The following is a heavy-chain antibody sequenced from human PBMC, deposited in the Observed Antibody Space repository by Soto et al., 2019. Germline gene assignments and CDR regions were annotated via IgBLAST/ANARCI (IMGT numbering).Heavy chain of an antibody. CDR3: AGGMAGLDV. Sequence: DVQLVESGGGVVQPGGSLRLSCAASGLSFNIYWMHWVRQVPGKGLFWLARINSDGSHTIYVDSVKGRFTISRDNAKNTVFLQMDSLRDEDTGVSYCAGGMAGLDVWGQGNTVTVS. CDR2: INSDGSHT. J-gene: IGHJ6*02. CDR1: GLSFNIYW. V-gene: IGHV3-74*01.